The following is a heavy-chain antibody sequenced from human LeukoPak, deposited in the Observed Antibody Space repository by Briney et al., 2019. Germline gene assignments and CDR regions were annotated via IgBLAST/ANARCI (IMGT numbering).Heavy chain of an antibody. CDR1: GGTFSSYA. D-gene: IGHD6-13*01. CDR2: IIPIFGTA. CDR3: ARAYSSSWYLGNDAFDI. J-gene: IGHJ3*02. V-gene: IGHV1-69*05. Sequence: ASVKVSCKASGGTFSSYATSWVRQAPGQGLEWMGGIIPIFGTANYAQKFQGRVTITTDESTSTAYMELSSLRSEDTAVYYCARAYSSSWYLGNDAFDIWGQGTMVTVSS.